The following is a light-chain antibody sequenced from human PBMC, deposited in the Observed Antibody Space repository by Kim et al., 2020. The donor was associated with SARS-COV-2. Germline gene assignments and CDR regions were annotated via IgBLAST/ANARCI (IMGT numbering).Light chain of an antibody. CDR2: GAS. CDR3: QQYNNWPPLT. J-gene: IGKJ4*01. Sequence: ELVMKQSPATLSVSPGERATLSCRASQSVSSNLAWYQQKPGQAPRLLIYGASTRATGIPARFSGSGSGTEFTLTISSLQSEDFAVYYCQQYNNWPPLTFGGGTKLEI. V-gene: IGKV3-15*01. CDR1: QSVSSN.